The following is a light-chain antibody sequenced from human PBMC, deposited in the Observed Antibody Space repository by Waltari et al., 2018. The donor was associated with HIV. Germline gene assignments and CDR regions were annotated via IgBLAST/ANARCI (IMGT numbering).Light chain of an antibody. Sequence: QSALTQPASVSGSPGQSITISCTGTSSDVGSYNYVSWYQQEPGKAPKLMIYEVNNRPSWISNRFSGSKSGNTASLTISGLQAEDEADYYCSSLTSGSTRYVFGTGTKVTVL. J-gene: IGLJ1*01. CDR3: SSLTSGSTRYV. CDR1: SSDVGSYNY. V-gene: IGLV2-14*01. CDR2: EVN.